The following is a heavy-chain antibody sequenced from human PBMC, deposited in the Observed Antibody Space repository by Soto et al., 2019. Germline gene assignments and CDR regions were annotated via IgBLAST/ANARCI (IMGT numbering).Heavy chain of an antibody. CDR2: INHSGST. V-gene: IGHV4-34*01. J-gene: IGHJ4*02. Sequence: PSETLSLTCAVYGGSFSGYYWSWIRQPPGKGLEWIGEINHSGSTNYNPSLKSRVTISVDTSKNQFSLKLSSVTAADTAVYYCATGGYCSSTSCSSFDYWGQGTLVTVSS. CDR3: ATGGYCSSTSCSSFDY. CDR1: GGSFSGYY. D-gene: IGHD2-2*01.